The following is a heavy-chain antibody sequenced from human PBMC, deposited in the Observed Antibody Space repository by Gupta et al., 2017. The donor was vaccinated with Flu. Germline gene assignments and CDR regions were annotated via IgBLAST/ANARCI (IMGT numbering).Heavy chain of an antibody. CDR2: IRSKSEVETT. D-gene: IGHD3-16*01. J-gene: IGHJ6*03. Sequence: VRQAPGKGLEWVGRIRSKSEVETTEYAANVQGRFTISRDDSKNTVFLQMNTVKTTDTGVYYCATVSHKIEHVSYFYFYADVWGKGTTVTVSS. CDR3: ATVSHKIEHVSYFYFYADV. V-gene: IGHV3-15*01.